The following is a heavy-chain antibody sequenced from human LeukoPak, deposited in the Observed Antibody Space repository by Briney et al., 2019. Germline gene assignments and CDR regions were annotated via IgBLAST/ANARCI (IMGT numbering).Heavy chain of an antibody. CDR2: INVAGSST. CDR3: ARDLFFSDAGYSSGWRAEYFHH. J-gene: IGHJ1*01. D-gene: IGHD6-19*01. V-gene: IGHV3-74*01. Sequence: GRSLRLSCAASGFTFSSHWMHCVRQAPGKGLVCVSRINVAGSSTSYADSVKGRFTVSRDNAKNTLNLQMNSLRAEDTAVYYCARDLFFSDAGYSSGWRAEYFHHWGQGTLVTVSS. CDR1: GFTFSSHW.